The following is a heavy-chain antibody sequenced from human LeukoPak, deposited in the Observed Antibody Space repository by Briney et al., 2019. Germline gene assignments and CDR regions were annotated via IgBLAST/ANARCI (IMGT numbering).Heavy chain of an antibody. CDR1: GGSISSYY. CDR2: IYTSGST. Sequence: SETLSLTCTVSGGSISSYYWSWIRQPPGKGLEWIGYIYTSGSTNYNPSLKSRVTISVDTSKNQLSLKLSSVTAADTAVYYCARRVAEAGNQPASYYYYYYMDVWGKGTTVTVSS. D-gene: IGHD6-19*01. J-gene: IGHJ6*03. V-gene: IGHV4-4*09. CDR3: ARRVAEAGNQPASYYYYYYMDV.